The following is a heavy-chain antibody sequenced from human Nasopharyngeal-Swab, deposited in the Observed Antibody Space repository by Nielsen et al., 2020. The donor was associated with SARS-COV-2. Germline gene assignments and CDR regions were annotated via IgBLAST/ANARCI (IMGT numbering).Heavy chain of an antibody. J-gene: IGHJ3*02. V-gene: IGHV1-2*02. CDR2: INPNNGGT. Sequence: ASVAASCKASGYTFTCYDIHSMQQAPAQGLEWMGSINPNNGGTNYAQKFQGRVTMTRDTSISTAYMELSRLRSDDTAVYYCARDQTISSNAFDIWGQGTMVTVSS. CDR1: GYTFTCYD. CDR3: ARDQTISSNAFDI. D-gene: IGHD2-2*01.